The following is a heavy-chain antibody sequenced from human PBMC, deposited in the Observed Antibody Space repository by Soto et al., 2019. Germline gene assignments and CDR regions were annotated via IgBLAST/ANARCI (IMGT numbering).Heavy chain of an antibody. CDR1: GGSFSGYY. CDR2: INHSGST. V-gene: IGHV4-34*01. Sequence: SETLSLSCAVYGGSFSGYYWSWIRQPPGKGLEWIGEINHSGSTNYNPSLKSRVTISVDTSKNQFSLKLSSVTAADTAVYYCARGSGGGYYYYGMDVWGQGTTVTVS. CDR3: ARGSGGGYYYYGMDV. D-gene: IGHD3-10*01. J-gene: IGHJ6*02.